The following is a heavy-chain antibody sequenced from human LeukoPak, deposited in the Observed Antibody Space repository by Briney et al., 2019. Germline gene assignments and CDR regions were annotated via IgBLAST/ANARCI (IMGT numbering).Heavy chain of an antibody. Sequence: PGGSLRLSCAASGFTFNIYTMTWVRQAPGKGLEWVSSIGSSSRYIYYADSVKGRFTISRDNDKNSVYLQMNSLRAEDTAVYYCARDCSWSAFDIWGEGKLGSVSS. V-gene: IGHV3-21*01. CDR1: GFTFNIYT. CDR3: ARDCSWSAFDI. D-gene: IGHD2-15*01. J-gene: IGHJ3*02. CDR2: IGSSSRYI.